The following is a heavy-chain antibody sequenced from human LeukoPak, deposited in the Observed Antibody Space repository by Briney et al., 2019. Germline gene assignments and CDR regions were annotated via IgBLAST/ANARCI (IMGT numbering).Heavy chain of an antibody. V-gene: IGHV3-23*01. CDR1: GFTFSSYA. J-gene: IGHJ4*02. CDR2: ISGSGGST. CDR3: AKSIAVVPAAMDDY. Sequence: GGSLRLSCAASGFTFSSYAMSWVRQAPGKGLEWVSAISGSGGSTYYADSVKGRFTISRDNSKNTLYLQMNSLRAEDTAVYYCAKSIAVVPAAMDDYWGQGTLVIASS. D-gene: IGHD2-2*01.